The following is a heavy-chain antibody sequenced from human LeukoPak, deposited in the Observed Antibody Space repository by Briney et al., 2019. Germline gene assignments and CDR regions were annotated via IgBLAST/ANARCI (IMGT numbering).Heavy chain of an antibody. V-gene: IGHV3-23*01. D-gene: IGHD2-15*01. J-gene: IGHJ3*02. Sequence: GRSLRLSCAASGFTFSSYAMSWVRQAPGKGLEWVSAISGSGGSTYYADSAKGRFTTSRDNSKNTLYLQMNSLRAEDTAVYYCAKRLKEYCSGGSCYSGAFDIWGQGTMVTVSS. CDR1: GFTFSSYA. CDR2: ISGSGGST. CDR3: AKRLKEYCSGGSCYSGAFDI.